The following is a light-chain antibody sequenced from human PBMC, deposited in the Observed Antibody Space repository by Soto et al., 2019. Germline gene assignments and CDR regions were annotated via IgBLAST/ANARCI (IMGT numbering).Light chain of an antibody. Sequence: QSALTQPASVSGSPGQSITISCTGTSSDVGGYKYVSWYQQHPVKAPKLMIYEVSNRPSGVSNRFSGSKSGNTASLTISGLQADDEDDYYCSSYAGSSTRAFGTGTKLTVL. V-gene: IGLV2-14*01. CDR2: EVS. CDR3: SSYAGSSTRA. J-gene: IGLJ1*01. CDR1: SSDVGGYKY.